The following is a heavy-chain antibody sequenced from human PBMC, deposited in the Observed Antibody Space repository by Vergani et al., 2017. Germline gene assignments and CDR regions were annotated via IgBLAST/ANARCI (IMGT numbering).Heavy chain of an antibody. V-gene: IGHV1-69*02. J-gene: IGHJ6*02. CDR3: ARELVVPAAMAIYYYYYGMDV. Sequence: QVQLVQSGAEVKKPGSSVKVSCKASGGTFSSYTISWVRQAPVQGLEWMGRIIPILGIANYAQKFQGRVTITADKATSTAYMELSSLRSEDTAVYYXARELVVPAAMAIYYYYYGMDVWGQGTTVTVSS. CDR2: IIPILGIA. CDR1: GGTFSSYT. D-gene: IGHD2-2*01.